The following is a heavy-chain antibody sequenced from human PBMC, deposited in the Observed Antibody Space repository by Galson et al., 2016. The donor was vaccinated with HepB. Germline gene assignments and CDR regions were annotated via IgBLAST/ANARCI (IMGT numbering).Heavy chain of an antibody. CDR1: GFTFSSYG. D-gene: IGHD4-11*01. CDR3: VRDKVTPGTNWFDP. CDR2: ISGDGSST. V-gene: IGHV3-74*01. J-gene: IGHJ5*02. Sequence: SLRLSCAGSGFTFSSYGTHWVRQAPGKGLVWVSHISGDGSSTHYGDSVKGRFTVSRDNSKNTLYLQMNSLRAEDTAVYYCVRDKVTPGTNWFDPWGQGTLVTVSS.